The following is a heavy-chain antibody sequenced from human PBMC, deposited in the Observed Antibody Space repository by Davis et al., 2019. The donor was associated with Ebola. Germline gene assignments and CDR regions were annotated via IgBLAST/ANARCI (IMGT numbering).Heavy chain of an antibody. Sequence: GESLKISCAASEFTFTIYAMSWVRQAPGKGLEWVSTVTSGGDSTYYADSVKGRFTISRDNSKNTLYLQMNAVRAEDTAVYYCAKPQYTSGWYGDHYYGLHVWGQGTTVTVSS. CDR2: VTSGGDST. CDR3: AKPQYTSGWYGDHYYGLHV. CDR1: EFTFTIYA. D-gene: IGHD6-19*01. J-gene: IGHJ6*02. V-gene: IGHV3-23*01.